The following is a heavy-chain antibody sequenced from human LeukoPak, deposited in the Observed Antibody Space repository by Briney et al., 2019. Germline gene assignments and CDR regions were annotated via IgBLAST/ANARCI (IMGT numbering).Heavy chain of an antibody. J-gene: IGHJ4*02. CDR1: GGSISSSSYY. CDR3: ASLSYGYYCFDY. D-gene: IGHD5-18*01. V-gene: IGHV4-39*01. Sequence: SETLSLTCTVSGGSISSSSYYWGWIRQPPGKGLEWIGSIYYSGSTYYNPSLKSRVTISVDTSKNQFSLKLSSVTAADTAVYYCASLSYGYYCFDYWGQGTLVTVSS. CDR2: IYYSGST.